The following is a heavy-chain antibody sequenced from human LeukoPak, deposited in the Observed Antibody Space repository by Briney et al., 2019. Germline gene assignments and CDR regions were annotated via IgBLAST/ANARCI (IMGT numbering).Heavy chain of an antibody. Sequence: PGGSLRLSCAASGFSLSNYWMTWVRQAPGKGLEWVSAISGSGGSTYYADSVKGRFTISRDNSKNTLYLQMNSLRAEDTAVYYCARFKGDFWTGYFDYWGQGTLVTVSS. CDR3: ARFKGDFWTGYFDY. D-gene: IGHD3/OR15-3a*01. J-gene: IGHJ4*02. CDR1: GFSLSNYW. CDR2: ISGSGGST. V-gene: IGHV3-23*01.